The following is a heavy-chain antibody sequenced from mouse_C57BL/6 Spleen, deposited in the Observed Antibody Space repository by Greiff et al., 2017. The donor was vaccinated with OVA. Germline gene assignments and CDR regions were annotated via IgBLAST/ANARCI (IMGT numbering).Heavy chain of an antibody. CDR2: IDPSDSET. CDR3: ARSPHYYGSSFVFDY. CDR1: GYTFTSYW. Sequence: QVQLQQPGAELVRPGSSVKLSCKASGYTFTSYWMHWVKQRPIQGLEWIGNIDPSDSETHYNQKFKDKATLTVDKSSSTAYMQLSSLTSEDSAVYYCARSPHYYGSSFVFDYWGQGTTLTVSS. D-gene: IGHD1-1*01. V-gene: IGHV1-52*01. J-gene: IGHJ2*01.